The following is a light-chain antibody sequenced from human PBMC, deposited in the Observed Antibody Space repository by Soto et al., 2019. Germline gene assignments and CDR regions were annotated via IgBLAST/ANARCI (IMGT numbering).Light chain of an antibody. CDR1: KLGDKY. CDR2: QDS. CDR3: QAWDSSAAEVV. V-gene: IGLV3-1*01. Sequence: SYELTQPPSVSVSPGQTASITCSGDKLGDKYACWYQQKPGQSPVLVIYQDSKRPSGIPERFSGSNSGNAATLPISGTQAMDEADYYCQAWDSSAAEVVFGGGTKVTVL. J-gene: IGLJ2*01.